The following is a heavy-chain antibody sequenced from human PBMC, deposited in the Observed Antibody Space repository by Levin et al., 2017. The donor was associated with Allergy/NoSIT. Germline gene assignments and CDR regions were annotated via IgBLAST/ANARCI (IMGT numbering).Heavy chain of an antibody. V-gene: IGHV3-9*01. CDR3: ARDNIGLADGFEM. Sequence: SLKISCAASGFTFDNYAMHWVRQAPGKGLEWVSGISWNSGIIGYADSVKGRFTISRDNAKNSLYLQVNSLRTEDTALYYCARDNIGLADGFEMWGQGTMV. CDR1: GFTFDNYA. CDR2: ISWNSGII. J-gene: IGHJ3*02. D-gene: IGHD3-10*01.